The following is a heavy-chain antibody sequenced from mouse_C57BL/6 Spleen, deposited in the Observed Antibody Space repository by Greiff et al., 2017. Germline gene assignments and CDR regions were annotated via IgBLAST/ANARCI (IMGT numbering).Heavy chain of an antibody. Sequence: VQLQQSGPELVKPGASVKMSCKASGYTFTDYNMHWVKQSHGKSLEWIGYINPNNGGTSYNQKFKGKATLTVNKSSSTAYMELRSLTSEDSAVYYCAREGPYGNFFDYWGQGTTLTVSS. D-gene: IGHD2-1*01. V-gene: IGHV1-22*01. J-gene: IGHJ2*01. CDR3: AREGPYGNFFDY. CDR2: INPNNGGT. CDR1: GYTFTDYN.